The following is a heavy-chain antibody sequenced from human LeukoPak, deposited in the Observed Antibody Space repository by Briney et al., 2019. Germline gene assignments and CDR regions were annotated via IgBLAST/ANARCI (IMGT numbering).Heavy chain of an antibody. V-gene: IGHV1-46*01. D-gene: IGHD5-18*01. Sequence: GASVTVSCKASGYTFTSYYMHWVRQAPGQGLEWMGIINPSGGSTSYAQKFQGRVTMTRDTSISTAYMELSRLRSDDTAVYYCARSRTASYDYWGQGTLVTVSS. CDR3: ARSRTASYDY. CDR2: INPSGGST. J-gene: IGHJ4*02. CDR1: GYTFTSYY.